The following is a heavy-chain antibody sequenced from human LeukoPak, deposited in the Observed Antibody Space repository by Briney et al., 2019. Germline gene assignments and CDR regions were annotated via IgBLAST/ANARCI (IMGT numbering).Heavy chain of an antibody. CDR1: GFTFSSYS. Sequence: PGGSLRLSCAASGFTFSSYSVNWVRQAPGKGLEWVSFISSSGSNIHYADSVKGRFTISRDNAENSLYLQMTSLRAEDTAMYYCASGYSSGPDYWGQGTLVTVSS. CDR3: ASGYSSGPDY. D-gene: IGHD6-19*01. J-gene: IGHJ4*02. V-gene: IGHV3-21*01. CDR2: ISSSGSNI.